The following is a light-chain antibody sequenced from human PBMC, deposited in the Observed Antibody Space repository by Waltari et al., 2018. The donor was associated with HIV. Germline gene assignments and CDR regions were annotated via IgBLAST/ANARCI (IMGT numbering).Light chain of an antibody. J-gene: IGLJ3*02. CDR2: NTN. V-gene: IGLV1-44*01. Sequence: QSVLTQPPSASGTPGQRVTISFSGCNFSMGTNTVIWYQHLLETAPKLHIFNTNPRPSAVPVRFSGSKSGTSASLAISGLQSEADADYFGAVWDDSLNGLWVFGGGTKVPVL. CDR3: AVWDDSLNGLWV. CDR1: NFSMGTNT.